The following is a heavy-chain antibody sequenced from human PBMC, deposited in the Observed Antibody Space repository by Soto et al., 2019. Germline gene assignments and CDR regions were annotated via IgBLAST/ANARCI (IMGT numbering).Heavy chain of an antibody. D-gene: IGHD6-6*01. Sequence: QVQLVESGGGVVQPGRSLTLSCAASGFTFSSYGMHWVRQAPGKRLEWVAVIWYDGSNKYYADSVKGRFTISRDNSKNALYLQMNSLRAEETAVYYCARATYSSSAKGYFDYWGQGTLVTVSS. V-gene: IGHV3-33*01. CDR3: ARATYSSSAKGYFDY. CDR2: IWYDGSNK. CDR1: GFTFSSYG. J-gene: IGHJ4*02.